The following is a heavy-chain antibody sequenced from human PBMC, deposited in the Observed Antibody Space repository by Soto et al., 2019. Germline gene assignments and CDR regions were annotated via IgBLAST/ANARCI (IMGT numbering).Heavy chain of an antibody. CDR1: GYSFTSYW. D-gene: IGHD3-10*01. CDR3: ARQRPSYYYGSGSYYRLFDY. V-gene: IGHV5-51*01. Sequence: GESLKISCKGSGYSFTSYWIGWVRQMPGKGLEWMGIIYPGDSDTRYSPSFQGQVTISADKSISTAYLQWSSLKASDTAMYYCARQRPSYYYGSGSYYRLFDYWGQGTLVTVSS. CDR2: IYPGDSDT. J-gene: IGHJ4*02.